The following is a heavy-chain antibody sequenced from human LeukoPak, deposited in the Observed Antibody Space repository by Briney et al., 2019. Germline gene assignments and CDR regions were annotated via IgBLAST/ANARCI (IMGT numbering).Heavy chain of an antibody. V-gene: IGHV1-24*01. Sequence: ASVKVSCKVSGYTLTELYMHWVRQAPGKGLEWMGGFDPEDGETIYAQKFQGRVTMTEDTSTDTAYMELSSLRSEDTAVYYCAASITMIVVVILDYWGQGTLVTVSS. CDR3: AASITMIVVVILDY. D-gene: IGHD3-22*01. CDR2: FDPEDGET. CDR1: GYTLTELY. J-gene: IGHJ4*02.